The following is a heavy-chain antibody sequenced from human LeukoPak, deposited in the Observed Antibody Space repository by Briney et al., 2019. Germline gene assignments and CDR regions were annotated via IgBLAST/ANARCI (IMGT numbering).Heavy chain of an antibody. J-gene: IGHJ4*02. V-gene: IGHV4-4*07. D-gene: IGHD6-6*01. CDR3: ARDEAYSSSFVFDY. Sequence: SETLSLTCTVSGGSISSYYWSWIRQPAGKGLEWIGRIYTSGSTNYNPSLKSRVTMSVDTSKNQFSLKLSSVTAADTAVYYCARDEAYSSSFVFDYWGQGTLVTVSS. CDR1: GGSISSYY. CDR2: IYTSGST.